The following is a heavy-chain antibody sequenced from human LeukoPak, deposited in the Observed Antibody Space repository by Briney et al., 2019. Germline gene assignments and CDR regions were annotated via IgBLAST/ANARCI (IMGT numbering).Heavy chain of an antibody. Sequence: ASVKVSCKASGYTFTGYYIHWVRQAPGQGLEWMGWIDTNNGGTNYAQKFQGRVTMTRDTSITTAYMELTRMRSDDTAVYYCARDPARPLYQLPQLKFDSWGQGTLVTVSS. CDR2: IDTNNGGT. J-gene: IGHJ4*02. V-gene: IGHV1-2*02. D-gene: IGHD2-2*01. CDR1: GYTFTGYY. CDR3: ARDPARPLYQLPQLKFDS.